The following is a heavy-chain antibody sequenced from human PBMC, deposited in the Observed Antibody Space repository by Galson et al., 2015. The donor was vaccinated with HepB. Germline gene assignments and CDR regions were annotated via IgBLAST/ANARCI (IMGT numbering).Heavy chain of an antibody. CDR2: TTVSGDKT. V-gene: IGHV3-23*01. CDR3: ASRPPYRSGADY. CDR1: GFPFSNYD. J-gene: IGHJ4*02. Sequence: SLRLSCAASGFPFSNYDMTWVRQAPGKGLEWLSATTVSGDKTYYADSVKGRFTVSRDNSKGTLYLHMNTLRAEDTAVYYCASRPPYRSGADYWGQGTLVTVSS. D-gene: IGHD6-19*01.